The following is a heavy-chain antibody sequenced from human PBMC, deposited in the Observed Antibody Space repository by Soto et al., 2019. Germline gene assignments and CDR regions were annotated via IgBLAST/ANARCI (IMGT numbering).Heavy chain of an antibody. D-gene: IGHD3-16*02. CDR1: GGSFSGYY. Sequence: SETLSLTCAVYGGSFSGYYCSWIRQPPGKGLEWIGEINHSGSTNYNPSLKSRVTISVDTSKNQFSLKLSSVTAADTAVYYCARGGAWGSYRYTGPSYFDYWGQGTLVTVSS. J-gene: IGHJ4*02. V-gene: IGHV4-34*01. CDR2: INHSGST. CDR3: ARGGAWGSYRYTGPSYFDY.